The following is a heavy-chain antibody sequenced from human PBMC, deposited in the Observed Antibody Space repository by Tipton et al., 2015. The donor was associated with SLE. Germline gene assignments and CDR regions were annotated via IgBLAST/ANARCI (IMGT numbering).Heavy chain of an antibody. CDR2: VHTTGST. V-gene: IGHV4-4*08. Sequence: LRLSCTVSGDSISSYYWSWIRQPPGKGLEWIGNVHTTGSTNYSPSLKSRVTISVGSSKSQFSLYLGSVTAADTAMYYCARSLYDTNWFFFDLWGQGTLVTVSS. CDR3: ARSLYDTNWFFFDL. CDR1: GDSISSYY. D-gene: IGHD1-1*01. J-gene: IGHJ5*02.